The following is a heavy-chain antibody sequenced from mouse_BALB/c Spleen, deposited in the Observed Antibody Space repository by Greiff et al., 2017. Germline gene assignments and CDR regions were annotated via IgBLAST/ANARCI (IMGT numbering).Heavy chain of an antibody. J-gene: IGHJ3*01. V-gene: IGHV14-1*02. CDR1: GFNINDYY. CDR3: ARLGLPWFAY. CDR2: IDPENGNT. D-gene: IGHD2-4*01. Sequence: VQLKQSGAELVRPGALVKLSCKASGFNINDYYMHWVKQRPEQGLEWIGWIDPENGNTIYDPKFQGKASITADTSSNTAYLQLSSLTSEDTAVYYCARLGLPWFAYWGQGTLVTVSA.